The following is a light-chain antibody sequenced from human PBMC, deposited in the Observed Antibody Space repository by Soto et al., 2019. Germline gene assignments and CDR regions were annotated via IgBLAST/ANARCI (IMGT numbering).Light chain of an antibody. V-gene: IGLV2-14*03. CDR2: DVS. CDR3: SSFSISDTPYV. CDR1: RSDIGGYDF. J-gene: IGLJ1*01. Sequence: QSALAQPASVSGSPGQSITISCAGTRSDIGGYDFVSWYQQHPGEAPKLMIFDVSDRPSGVSDRFSGSKSGDTASLTISGLQAEDEADYFCSSFSISDTPYVFGTGTKLTVL.